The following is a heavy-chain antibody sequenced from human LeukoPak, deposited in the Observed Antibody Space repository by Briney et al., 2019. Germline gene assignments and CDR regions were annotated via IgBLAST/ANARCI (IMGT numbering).Heavy chain of an antibody. CDR1: GGSITSYY. CDR2: TYDSGDT. J-gene: IGHJ4*02. D-gene: IGHD6-19*01. Sequence: SETLSLTCTVSGGSITSYYWSWIRQPPGKGLEWIGFTYDSGDTTSNPSLKSRVTISVDTSKKYFSLKLSYVTAADTAVYYCARLYIAVAVFRGDYFDYWGQGTLVTVSS. CDR3: ARLYIAVAVFRGDYFDY. V-gene: IGHV4-59*08.